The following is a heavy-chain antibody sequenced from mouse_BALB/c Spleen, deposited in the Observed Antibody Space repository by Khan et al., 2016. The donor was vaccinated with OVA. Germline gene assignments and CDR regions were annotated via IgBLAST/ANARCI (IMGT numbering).Heavy chain of an antibody. CDR3: ARQPYYHYNIMDY. CDR2: IWSDGST. Sequence: VQLVESGPGLVAPSQSLSITCTISGFSLTNYGVHWVRQPPGKGLEWLVVIWSDGSTTYNSALKSRLTISQDNSKSQVFLKMNSHQTNDTAMYFCARQPYYHYNIMDYWGQGTSVTVSS. J-gene: IGHJ4*01. D-gene: IGHD2-10*01. V-gene: IGHV2-6-1*01. CDR1: GFSLTNYG.